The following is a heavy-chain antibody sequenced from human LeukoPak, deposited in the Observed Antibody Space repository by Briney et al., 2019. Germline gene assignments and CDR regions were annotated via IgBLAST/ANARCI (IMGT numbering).Heavy chain of an antibody. D-gene: IGHD3-22*01. V-gene: IGHV1-2*02. CDR3: ARDLTYYYDSSGSRNYYYGMDV. Sequence: ASVKVSCKASGYTFTCYYMHWERQAPGQGLGWMGWINPNSGGTNYAQKFQGRVTMTRDTSISTAYMELSRLRSDDTAVYYCARDLTYYYDSSGSRNYYYGMDVWGQGTTVTVSS. J-gene: IGHJ6*02. CDR2: INPNSGGT. CDR1: GYTFTCYY.